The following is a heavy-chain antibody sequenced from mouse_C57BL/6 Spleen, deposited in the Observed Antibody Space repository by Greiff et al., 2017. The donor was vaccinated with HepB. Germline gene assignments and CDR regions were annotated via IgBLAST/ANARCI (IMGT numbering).Heavy chain of an antibody. CDR2: IYPGSGST. Sequence: QVQLQQPGAELVKPGASVKMSCKASGYTFTGYWITWVKQRPGQGLEWIGDIYPGSGSTNYNEKFKSKATLTVDTSSSTAYMQLSSLTSEDSAVYYCARGRTGRWYFDDWGTGTTVTVSS. J-gene: IGHJ1*03. V-gene: IGHV1-55*01. CDR3: ARGRTGRWYFDD. D-gene: IGHD4-1*01. CDR1: GYTFTGYW.